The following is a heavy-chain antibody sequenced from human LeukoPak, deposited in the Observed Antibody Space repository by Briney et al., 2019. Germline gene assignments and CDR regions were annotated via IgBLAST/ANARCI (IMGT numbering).Heavy chain of an antibody. CDR2: IYYSGST. J-gene: IGHJ4*02. CDR1: GGSISSGGYY. Sequence: SQTLSLTCTVSGGSISSGGYYWSWIRQPPGKGLEWIGYIYYSGSTNYNPSLKSRVTISVDTSKNQFSLKLSSVTAADTAVYYCARLLMDYGDYGIDYWGQGTLVTVSS. V-gene: IGHV4-61*08. CDR3: ARLLMDYGDYGIDY. D-gene: IGHD4-17*01.